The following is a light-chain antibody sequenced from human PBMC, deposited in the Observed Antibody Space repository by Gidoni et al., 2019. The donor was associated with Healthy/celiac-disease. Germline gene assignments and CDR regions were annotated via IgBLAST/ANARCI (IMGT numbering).Light chain of an antibody. CDR2: AAS. CDR3: QQSYSTPPT. V-gene: IGKV1-39*01. CDR1: QSISSY. J-gene: IGKJ5*01. Sequence: DIQMTQSPSSLSASVGDRVTITCRASQSISSYLNWYQQKPGKAPKLLIYAASSLQSGVPSRFNGSGSGTDFTLTISSQQPEDFATYYCQQSYSTPPTFGQGTRLDIK.